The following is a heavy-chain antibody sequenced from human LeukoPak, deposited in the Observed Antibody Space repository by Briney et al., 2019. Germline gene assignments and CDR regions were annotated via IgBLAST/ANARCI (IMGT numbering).Heavy chain of an antibody. D-gene: IGHD6-13*01. J-gene: IGHJ5*02. CDR2: IIPIFGTA. V-gene: IGHV1-69*13. Sequence: GASVKVSCKASGGTFSSYAISWVRQAPGQGLEWMGGIIPIFGTANYAQKFQGRVTITADESTSTAYMELSSLRSEDTAVYYCARRPIGTKSWFDPWGQGTLVTVSS. CDR1: GGTFSSYA. CDR3: ARRPIGTKSWFDP.